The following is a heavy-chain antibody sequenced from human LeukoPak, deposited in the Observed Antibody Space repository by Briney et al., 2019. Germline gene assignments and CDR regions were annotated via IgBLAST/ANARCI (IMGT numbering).Heavy chain of an antibody. D-gene: IGHD7-27*01. CDR3: ATYTNWVAGDI. J-gene: IGHJ6*02. V-gene: IGHV3-7*01. CDR2: IRDDGSQK. CDR1: GFTFSDSW. Sequence: GGSLRLSCVASGFTFSDSWLSWVRQAPGKGLEWVADIRDDGSQKEYLDSVKGRFTISRDNAKNSLYLQMDSLRAEDTAVYYCATYTNWVAGDIWGQGTTVSVSS.